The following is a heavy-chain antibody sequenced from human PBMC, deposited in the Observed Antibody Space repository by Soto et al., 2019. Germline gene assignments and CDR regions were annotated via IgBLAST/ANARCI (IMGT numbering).Heavy chain of an antibody. CDR1: GGSIGTSAYY. J-gene: IGHJ5*02. CDR2: INHSGNT. Sequence: SETLSLTCAVSGGSIGTSAYYWGWIRQAPGKGLEWIGSINHSGNTYLSPSLKDRVTMSVDTSKNSFSLKLRSATAADTGLYYCSRRAPEGFDRWGQGTRVTVSS. V-gene: IGHV4-39*01. CDR3: SRRAPEGFDR.